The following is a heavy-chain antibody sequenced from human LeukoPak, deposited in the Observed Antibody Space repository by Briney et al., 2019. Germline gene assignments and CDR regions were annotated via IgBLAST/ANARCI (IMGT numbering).Heavy chain of an antibody. CDR1: GYTFAGYY. CDR2: IHPSSGDT. V-gene: IGHV1-2*02. J-gene: IGHJ4*02. Sequence: ASVKVSCKASGYTFAGYYMHWVRQAPGQGLEYVGWIHPSSGDTNHAQNFQGRVTLTWDTSISTAYMELSSLRSDDSALYYCAGEYCSGGTCPQGFDYWGQGTLVTVSS. CDR3: AGEYCSGGTCPQGFDY. D-gene: IGHD2-15*01.